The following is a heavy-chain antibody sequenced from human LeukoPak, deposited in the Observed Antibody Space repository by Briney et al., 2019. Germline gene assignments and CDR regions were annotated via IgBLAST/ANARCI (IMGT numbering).Heavy chain of an antibody. J-gene: IGHJ4*02. D-gene: IGHD2-21*01. V-gene: IGHV3-23*01. Sequence: PGVSLRLSCAASGFTFSSYDWSWVRQAPGKGLVWVSDLSSSGGSTDYADSGKGRFTISRDNSKNKLYLKMHRLRAAAPADYSCARGDDIWTSSILFPDVWGKGTLVTVSS. CDR1: GFTFSSYD. CDR2: LSSSGGST. CDR3: ARGDDIWTSSILFPDV.